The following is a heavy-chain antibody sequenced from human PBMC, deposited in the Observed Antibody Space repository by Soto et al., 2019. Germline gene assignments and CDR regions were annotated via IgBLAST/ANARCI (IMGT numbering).Heavy chain of an antibody. J-gene: IGHJ1*01. CDR2: IKQDGSEK. CDR1: GFTFSSYW. CDR3: ATSPPLGIAAAGGFPLY. V-gene: IGHV3-7*03. D-gene: IGHD6-13*01. Sequence: EVQMVECGGCLVQPGGSLSLSCAASGFTFSSYWMSWVSQAPGKGLEWVANIKQDGSEKYHVDSVKGRFTISRDNAKNSLYLQMNTLRAEATAVYYCATSPPLGIAAAGGFPLYWGQGTLVTVSS.